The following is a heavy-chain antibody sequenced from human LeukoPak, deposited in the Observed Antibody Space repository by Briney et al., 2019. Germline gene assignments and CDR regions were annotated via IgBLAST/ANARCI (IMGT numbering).Heavy chain of an antibody. CDR2: ISKPSSMK. D-gene: IGHD4-17*01. CDR3: ARYGDYAYFDYYMDV. V-gene: IGHV3-48*01. J-gene: IGHJ6*03. Sequence: GGSLRLSCVVSGFSFCTHSMTWVRRAAGKALEWVSYISKPSSMKHYADSVEGRFTIYRDNAKNTLYLQMNSLRAEDTAVYYCARYGDYAYFDYYMDVWGKGTTVTVSS. CDR1: GFSFCTHS.